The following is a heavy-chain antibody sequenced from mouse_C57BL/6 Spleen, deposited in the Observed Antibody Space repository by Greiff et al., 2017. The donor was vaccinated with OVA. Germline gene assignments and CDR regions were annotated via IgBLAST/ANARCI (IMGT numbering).Heavy chain of an antibody. CDR2: IYPSSGNT. CDR1: GYTFTSYG. V-gene: IGHV1-81*01. J-gene: IGHJ4*01. D-gene: IGHD1-1*01. Sequence: QVQLKQSGAELARPGASVKLSCKASGYTFTSYGISWVKQRTGQGLEWIGVIYPSSGNTYYNEKFKGKATLTSDKSSSTAYMELRSLTSEDSAVYFCARKDVYYGSGYYAMDYWGQGTSVTVSS. CDR3: ARKDVYYGSGYYAMDY.